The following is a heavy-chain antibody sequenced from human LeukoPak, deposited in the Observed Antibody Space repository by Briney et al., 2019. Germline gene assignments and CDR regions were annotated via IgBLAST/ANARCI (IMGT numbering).Heavy chain of an antibody. CDR2: ISGSGGST. J-gene: IGHJ4*02. CDR3: AKSFKVVYYFDY. CDR1: GFTFSSYA. Sequence: GSLRLSCAASGFTFSSYAMSWVRQAPGKGLEWVSAISGSGGSTYYADSVKGRFTISRDNSKNTLYLQMNSLRAEDTAVYYCAKSFKVVYYFDYWGQGTLVTVSS. D-gene: IGHD2-15*01. V-gene: IGHV3-23*01.